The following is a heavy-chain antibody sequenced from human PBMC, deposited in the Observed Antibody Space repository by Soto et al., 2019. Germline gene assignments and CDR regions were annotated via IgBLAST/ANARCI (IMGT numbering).Heavy chain of an antibody. Sequence: EVQLLESGGGLVQPGGSLRLSCAAPGFSFSVYAMGWVRQAPGKGLEWVSSVSGDRTFYADSVKGRFSISRDNSKNMLYLQMNSLRAEDTAVYYCARSPYCSGGPCYSDWYFDLWGRGTLVTVSS. J-gene: IGHJ2*01. CDR3: ARSPYCSGGPCYSDWYFDL. CDR1: GFSFSVYA. D-gene: IGHD2-15*01. CDR2: VSGDRT. V-gene: IGHV3-23*01.